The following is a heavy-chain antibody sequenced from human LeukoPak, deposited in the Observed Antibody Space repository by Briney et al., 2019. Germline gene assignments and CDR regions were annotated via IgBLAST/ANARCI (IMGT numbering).Heavy chain of an antibody. J-gene: IGHJ2*01. V-gene: IGHV4-61*02. D-gene: IGHD5-18*01. CDR1: GGSISSGNYY. Sequence: SQTLSLTCTVSGGSISSGNYYWSWIRQPAGKGLEWIGRIYTSGSTNYNPSLKSRVTISVDTSKNQFSLKLSSVTAADTAVYYCAREVRGYSYGYRPTELYWYIDVWGRGTLVTVSS. CDR3: AREVRGYSYGYRPTELYWYIDV. CDR2: IYTSGST.